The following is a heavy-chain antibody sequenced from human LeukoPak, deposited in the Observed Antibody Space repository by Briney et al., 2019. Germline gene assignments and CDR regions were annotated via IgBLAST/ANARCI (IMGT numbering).Heavy chain of an antibody. CDR1: GFTFDDYA. J-gene: IGHJ4*02. CDR2: ISWNSGSI. D-gene: IGHD2-15*01. CDR3: AKGDRFGGGSTESDY. V-gene: IGHV3-9*01. Sequence: GESLRLSCAASGFTFDDYAMHWVRQAPGKGLEWVSGISWNSGSIGYADSVKGRFTISRDNAKNSLYLQMNSLRAEDTALYYCAKGDRFGGGSTESDYWGQGTLVTVSS.